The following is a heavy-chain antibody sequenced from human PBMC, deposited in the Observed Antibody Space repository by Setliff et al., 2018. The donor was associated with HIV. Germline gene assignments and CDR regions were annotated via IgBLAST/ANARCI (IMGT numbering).Heavy chain of an antibody. V-gene: IGHV1-18*01. J-gene: IGHJ6*03. CDR3: ARVWFGTDYYYYMDV. CDR1: GYTFTSYG. CDR2: ISAYNGNT. D-gene: IGHD3-10*01. Sequence: EASVKVSCKASGYTFTSYGISWVRQAPGQGLEWMGWISAYNGNTNYAQKLQGRVTMTTDTSTSTAYMELRSLRSDDTAVYYCARVWFGTDYYYYMDVWGKGTTVTVSS.